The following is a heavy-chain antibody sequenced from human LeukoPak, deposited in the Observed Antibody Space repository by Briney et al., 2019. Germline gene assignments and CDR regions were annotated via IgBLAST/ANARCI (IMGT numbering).Heavy chain of an antibody. CDR3: AVGMLGYCSSTSCYVDYYYYMDV. CDR1: GGTFSSYA. CDR2: IIPIFGTA. V-gene: IGHV1-69*05. J-gene: IGHJ6*03. D-gene: IGHD2-2*01. Sequence: GSLVKVSCKASGGTFSSYAISWVRQAPGQGLEWMGGIIPIFGTANYAQKFQGRVTITTDESTSTAYMELSSLRSEDTAVYYCAVGMLGYCSSTSCYVDYYYYMDVWGKGTTVTVSS.